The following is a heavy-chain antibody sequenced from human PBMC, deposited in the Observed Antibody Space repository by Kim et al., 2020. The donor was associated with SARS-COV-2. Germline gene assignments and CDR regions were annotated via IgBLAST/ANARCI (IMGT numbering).Heavy chain of an antibody. CDR3: ARTLALAVAAPYYYYYGMDV. CDR2: IDPSDSYT. V-gene: IGHV5-10-1*01. J-gene: IGHJ6*02. Sequence: GESLKISCKGSGYSFTSYWISWVRQMPGKGLEWMGRIDPSDSYTNYSPSFQGHVTISADKSISTAYLQWSSLKASDTAMYYCARTLALAVAAPYYYYYGMDVWGQGTTVTVSS. CDR1: GYSFTSYW. D-gene: IGHD6-19*01.